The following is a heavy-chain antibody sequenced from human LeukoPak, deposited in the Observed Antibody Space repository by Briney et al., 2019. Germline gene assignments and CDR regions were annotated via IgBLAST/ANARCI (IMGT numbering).Heavy chain of an antibody. V-gene: IGHV4-34*01. Sequence: PSETVSLICAVSGRPLGGYYWTWIREPLGEGLEWLGEIKHSGSTNYNPSLKSRDTISVDTSRKQFFLRLSSVTAADTAMYYCARARRDYVRSFDYWGKGPLVTVPS. CDR1: GRPLGGYY. J-gene: IGHJ4*02. D-gene: IGHD4-17*01. CDR3: ARARRDYVRSFDY. CDR2: IKHSGST.